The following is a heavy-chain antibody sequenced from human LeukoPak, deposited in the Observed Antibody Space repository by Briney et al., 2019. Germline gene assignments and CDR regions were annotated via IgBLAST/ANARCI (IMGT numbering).Heavy chain of an antibody. Sequence: ASVKVSCKASGYTFANYAMYWVRQAPGQSLEWMGWINSANGNTKYSQKFQGRVTITRDTSASTAYMELSSLRSEDTAVYYCARDGRFIVADYYYGMDVWGQGTTVTVSS. CDR2: INSANGNT. CDR1: GYTFANYA. CDR3: ARDGRFIVADYYYGMDV. D-gene: IGHD1-26*01. J-gene: IGHJ6*02. V-gene: IGHV1-3*04.